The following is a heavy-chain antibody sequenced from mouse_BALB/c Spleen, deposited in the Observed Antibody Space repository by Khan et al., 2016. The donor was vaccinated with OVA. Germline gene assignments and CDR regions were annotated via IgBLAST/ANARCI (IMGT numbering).Heavy chain of an antibody. CDR1: GYTFTSYV. D-gene: IGHD3-3*01. V-gene: IGHV1S136*01. J-gene: IGHJ3*01. CDR3: ARGVLGLRTWFAY. CDR2: INPYNDYT. Sequence: VQLKQSGPELVKPGASVKMSCKASGYTFTSYVMHWVKQKPGQGLEWIGYINPYNDYTNFNEKFKGKATLTSDKSSSTAYMELSSLTSEDSAVYYCARGVLGLRTWFAYWGQGTLVTVSA.